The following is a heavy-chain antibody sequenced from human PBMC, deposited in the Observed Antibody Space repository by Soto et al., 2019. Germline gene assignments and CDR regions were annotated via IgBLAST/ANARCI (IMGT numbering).Heavy chain of an antibody. CDR2: INPNSGGT. J-gene: IGHJ5*02. V-gene: IGHV1-2*04. Sequence: GASVKVSCKASGYTLTGYYMHWVRQAPGQGLEWMGWINPNSGGTNYAQKFQGWVTMTRDTSISTAYMELSRLRSDDTAVYYCARGEEDRLYVWGRTKDWFDPWGQGTLVTVSS. CDR3: ARGEEDRLYVWGRTKDWFDP. D-gene: IGHD3-16*01. CDR1: GYTLTGYY.